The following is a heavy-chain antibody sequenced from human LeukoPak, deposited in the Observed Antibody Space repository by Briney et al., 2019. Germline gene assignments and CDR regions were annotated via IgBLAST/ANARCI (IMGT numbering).Heavy chain of an antibody. CDR2: INPNTLGT. V-gene: IGHV1-2*02. Sequence: ASVKVSCKASGYTFTGHYLHWVRQAPGQGLEWMGWINPNTLGTNYAQKFQGRVTMARVTSISTAYMELSGLTSDDTAVYYCAREQMSSGWHDAFDVWGQGTMVTVSS. CDR3: AREQMSSGWHDAFDV. D-gene: IGHD6-19*01. J-gene: IGHJ3*01. CDR1: GYTFTGHY.